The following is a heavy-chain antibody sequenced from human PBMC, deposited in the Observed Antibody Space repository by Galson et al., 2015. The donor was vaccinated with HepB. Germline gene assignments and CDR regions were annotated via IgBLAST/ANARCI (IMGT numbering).Heavy chain of an antibody. CDR3: ARNQWVTTWWYFDL. J-gene: IGHJ2*01. D-gene: IGHD4-17*01. Sequence: SLRLSCAASEFTFSNYAMSWVRQAPGEGLQWVSTVNGRGGGTYYADSVKGRFTISRDNSKNTLYLDMNTLRAEDTAVYHCARNQWVTTWWYFDLWGRGTLVTVSS. V-gene: IGHV3-23*01. CDR2: VNGRGGGT. CDR1: EFTFSNYA.